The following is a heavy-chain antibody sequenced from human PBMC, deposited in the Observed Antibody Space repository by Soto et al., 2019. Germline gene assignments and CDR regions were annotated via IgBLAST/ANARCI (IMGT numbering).Heavy chain of an antibody. J-gene: IGHJ6*02. CDR1: GFSVGDNY. V-gene: IGHV3-11*06. CDR2: SSSSGGYT. D-gene: IGHD3-16*01. CDR3: ARSSGRRHVFTFDYGLDV. Sequence: QVQLVESGGGLVEPGGSLRLSCAASGFSVGDNYMTWIRQAPGKGLEWLSYSSSSGGYTNYADSVKGRFTISRDNAKNSAYLQMDSLRAEDAAVYFCARSSGRRHVFTFDYGLDVWGQGTTVTVSS.